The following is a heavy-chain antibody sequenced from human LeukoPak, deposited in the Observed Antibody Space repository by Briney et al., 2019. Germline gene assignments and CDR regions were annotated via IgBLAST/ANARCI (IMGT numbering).Heavy chain of an antibody. D-gene: IGHD3-22*01. V-gene: IGHV1-18*01. Sequence: ASVKVSCKASGYTFTSYGISWVRQAPGQGLEWMGWISAYNGNTNYAQKLQGRVTVTTDTSTSTAYMELRSLRSDDTAVYYCARAGDYYDSSGYYFGSDFDYWGQGTLVTVSP. CDR3: ARAGDYYDSSGYYFGSDFDY. CDR2: ISAYNGNT. CDR1: GYTFTSYG. J-gene: IGHJ4*02.